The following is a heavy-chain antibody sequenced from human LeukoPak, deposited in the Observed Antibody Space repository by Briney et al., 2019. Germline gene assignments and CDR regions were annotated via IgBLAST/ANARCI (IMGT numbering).Heavy chain of an antibody. CDR3: AAVGEWLSNAFNT. D-gene: IGHD3-3*01. Sequence: PGGSLRLSCAASGFTFSIDWMSWVRQAPGKGLEWVGRIKSRGDGETRDYAAPVKDRFIISRDDSKNTLYLQMNSLRTEDTAIYYCAAVGEWLSNAFNTWGQGTLVTVSA. CDR1: GFTFSIDW. CDR2: IKSRGDGETR. V-gene: IGHV3-15*01. J-gene: IGHJ3*02.